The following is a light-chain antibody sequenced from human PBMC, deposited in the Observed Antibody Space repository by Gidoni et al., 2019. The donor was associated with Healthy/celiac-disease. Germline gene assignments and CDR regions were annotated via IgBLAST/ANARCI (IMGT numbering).Light chain of an antibody. Sequence: DIQMTQSPSSLSASVGDRVTITCRASQSISSYLNWYQQKPGKATKLLIYAASSLQSGVTSRFSGSGSGTDFTLTISSLQPEDFATYYCQQSYSTPHTFGPGTKVDIK. CDR1: QSISSY. V-gene: IGKV1-39*01. CDR3: QQSYSTPHT. CDR2: AAS. J-gene: IGKJ3*01.